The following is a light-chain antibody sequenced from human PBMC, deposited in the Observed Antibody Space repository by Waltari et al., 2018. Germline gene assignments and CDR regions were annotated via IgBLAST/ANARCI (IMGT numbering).Light chain of an antibody. CDR1: QSVGPN. CDR3: QQYHDWPRT. Sequence: DIVMTQSPATLSVSPGERATLSCRASQSVGPNLAWYQQKPGQAPRVLIYGASTRPAGVPGTFSGSGSGTEFTLTISSVQSEDLAVYYCQQYHDWPRTFGQGTKVVFK. CDR2: GAS. J-gene: IGKJ1*01. V-gene: IGKV3-15*01.